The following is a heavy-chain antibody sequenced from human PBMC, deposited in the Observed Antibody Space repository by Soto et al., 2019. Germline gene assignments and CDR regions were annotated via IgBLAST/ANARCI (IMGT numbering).Heavy chain of an antibody. Sequence: KPSETLSLTCIVSGSSISSYYWSWIRQPPGKGLEWIGNIYYSGSTNYNPSLKSRVTISVDTSKKQFSLKLTSVTAADTAVYYCSRVGGYYGDYPNFDYWGQGTRVTVSS. CDR2: IYYSGST. J-gene: IGHJ4*02. CDR1: GSSISSYY. D-gene: IGHD4-17*01. V-gene: IGHV4-59*01. CDR3: SRVGGYYGDYPNFDY.